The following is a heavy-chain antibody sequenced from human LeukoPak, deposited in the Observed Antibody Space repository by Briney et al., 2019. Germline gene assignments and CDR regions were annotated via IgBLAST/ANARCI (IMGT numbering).Heavy chain of an antibody. Sequence: GGSLRLSCAASGFTFSSYAINWVRQAPGKGLVWVSVISGSGGSTYSADSVKGRFTISRDNSKNTLYLQMNSLRAEDTAVYYCAKAYRNIVVVPAAMDFDYWGQGTLVTVSS. CDR2: ISGSGGST. CDR1: GFTFSSYA. J-gene: IGHJ4*02. V-gene: IGHV3-23*01. D-gene: IGHD2-2*01. CDR3: AKAYRNIVVVPAAMDFDY.